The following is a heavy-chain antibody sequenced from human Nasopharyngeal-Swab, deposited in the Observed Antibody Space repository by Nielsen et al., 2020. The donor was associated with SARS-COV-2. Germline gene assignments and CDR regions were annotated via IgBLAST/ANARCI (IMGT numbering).Heavy chain of an antibody. D-gene: IGHD2-15*01. V-gene: IGHV1-8*01. CDR1: GYTFTSYD. CDR2: MNPNSGNT. Sequence: ASVKVSCKASGYTFTSYDINWVRQATGQGLEWMGWMNPNSGNTGDAQKFQGRVTMTRNTSISTAYMELSSLRSEDTAVYYCARDTRMSYYYYYGMDVWGQGTTVTVSS. J-gene: IGHJ6*02. CDR3: ARDTRMSYYYYYGMDV.